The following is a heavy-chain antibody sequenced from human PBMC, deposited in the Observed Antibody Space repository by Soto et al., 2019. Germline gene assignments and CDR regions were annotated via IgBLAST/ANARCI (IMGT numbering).Heavy chain of an antibody. CDR2: VYHTGDT. D-gene: IGHD2-21*02. J-gene: IGHJ5*02. CDR3: AREIVTAGGNNYFDP. CDR1: GGTVASSHW. V-gene: IGHV4-4*02. Sequence: SETLSLTCGVSGGTVASSHWWSWVRQSPSRGLEWIGNVYHTGDTNFNPSLQSRVTFSADKSNNQFSLRLTSLTAADTAVYFCAREIVTAGGNNYFDPWGPGTLVTVSS.